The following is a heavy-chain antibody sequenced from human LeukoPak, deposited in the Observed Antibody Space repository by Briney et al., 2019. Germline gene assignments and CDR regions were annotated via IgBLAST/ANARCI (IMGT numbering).Heavy chain of an antibody. D-gene: IGHD1-26*01. J-gene: IGHJ4*02. CDR3: ARAIEVGAMTPFDY. V-gene: IGHV4-38-2*02. CDR1: GYSISSGYY. CDR2: IYHSGST. Sequence: SETLSLTCTVSGYSISSGYYWGWIRQPPGKGLEWIGSIYHSGSTYYNPSLKSRVTISVDTSKNQFSLKLSSVTAADTAVYYCARAIEVGAMTPFDYWGQGTLVTVSS.